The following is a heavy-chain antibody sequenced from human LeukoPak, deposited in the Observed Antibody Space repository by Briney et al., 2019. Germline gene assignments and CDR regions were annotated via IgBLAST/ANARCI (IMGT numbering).Heavy chain of an antibody. CDR1: EFTVRSNY. J-gene: IGHJ4*02. CDR3: AKDLILDY. Sequence: GGSLRLSCAASEFTVRSNYMSWVRQAPGKGLEWVSVIYSANNTHYADSVKGRFTISRDNSKNTLYLQMNSLRAEDTAVYYCAKDLILDYWGQGTLVTVSS. CDR2: IYSANNT. V-gene: IGHV3-53*01.